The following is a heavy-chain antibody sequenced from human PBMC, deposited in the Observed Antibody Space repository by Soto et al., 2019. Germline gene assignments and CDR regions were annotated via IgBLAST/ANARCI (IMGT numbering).Heavy chain of an antibody. Sequence: PGGSLRLSCAASGSTFSGSAMHWFRQASGKGLEWVGRIRSKANSYATAYAASVKGRFTISRDDSKNTAYLQMNGLKTEDTAVYYCTRPHYHDSSGYSAWGQGTLVTVSS. CDR3: TRPHYHDSSGYSA. D-gene: IGHD3-22*01. J-gene: IGHJ5*02. CDR1: GSTFSGSA. CDR2: IRSKANSYAT. V-gene: IGHV3-73*01.